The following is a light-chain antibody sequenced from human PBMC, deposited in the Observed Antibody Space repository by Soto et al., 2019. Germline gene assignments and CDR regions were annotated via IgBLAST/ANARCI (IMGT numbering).Light chain of an antibody. CDR1: SSDVGAYIF. CDR3: VSFATSRSYV. CDR2: DII. V-gene: IGLV2-14*03. J-gene: IGLJ1*01. Sequence: QSALTQPASVSGSPGQSITISCTGTSSDVGAYIFVSWYQQHPGKAPKLMIYDIINRPSEVSNRFSGSKSGNTASLTISGLQAEDEADYYCVSFATSRSYVFGTGTKVTVL.